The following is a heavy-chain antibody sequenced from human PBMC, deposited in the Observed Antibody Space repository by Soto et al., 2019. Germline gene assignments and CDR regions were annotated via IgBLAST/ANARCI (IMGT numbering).Heavy chain of an antibody. CDR3: AKDQEWELPHYYYYGMDV. D-gene: IGHD1-26*01. J-gene: IGHJ6*02. V-gene: IGHV3-23*01. CDR1: GFTFSSYA. Sequence: PGGSLRLSCAASGFTFSSYAMSWVRQAPGKGLEWVSAISGSGGSTYYADSVKGRFTISRDNSKNTLYLQMNSLRAEDTAVYYCAKDQEWELPHYYYYGMDVWGQGTTVTAP. CDR2: ISGSGGST.